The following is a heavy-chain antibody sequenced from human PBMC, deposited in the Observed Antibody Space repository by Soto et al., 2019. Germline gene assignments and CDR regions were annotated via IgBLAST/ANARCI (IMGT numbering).Heavy chain of an antibody. J-gene: IGHJ4*02. CDR1: GFTFSGSA. D-gene: IGHD1-1*01. Sequence: GGSLRLSCAASGFTFSGSAMHWVRQASGKGLEWVGRIRSKPNSYATAYAASVKGKFTISRDDSKNTAYLQMNSLKTEDTAVYYCTAFKFELEPRFDYWGQGTLVTSPQ. CDR3: TAFKFELEPRFDY. CDR2: IRSKPNSYAT. V-gene: IGHV3-73*01.